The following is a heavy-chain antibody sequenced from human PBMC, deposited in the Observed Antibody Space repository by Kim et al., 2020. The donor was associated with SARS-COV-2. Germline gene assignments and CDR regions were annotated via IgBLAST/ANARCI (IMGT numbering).Heavy chain of an antibody. Sequence: SETLSLTCDVSGESITNNNWWTWVRQPPGKGLEWLGEIHHNGNTNYHPSLKSRVTISLDKSKNQFSLNLTSVTAADTAVYYFARRSGTYIPWGQGTLVTV. CDR1: GESITNNNW. D-gene: IGHD3-10*01. CDR3: ARRSGTYIP. J-gene: IGHJ5*02. V-gene: IGHV4-4*02. CDR2: IHHNGNT.